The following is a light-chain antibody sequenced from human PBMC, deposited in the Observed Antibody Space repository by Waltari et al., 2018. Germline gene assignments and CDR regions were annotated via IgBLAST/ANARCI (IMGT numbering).Light chain of an antibody. J-gene: IGKJ4*01. V-gene: IGKV3-20*01. CDR2: GAS. CDR1: QTFSANS. CDR3: QQLVSSPLT. Sequence: IVLTQSPDTLSLSPGERATLSCGASQTFSANSLAWYQKKPGQAPRLLIYGASTRASGITDRFSGSGSGTDFTLTITRLEPEDSAVYYCQQLVSSPLTFGGGTRLEIK.